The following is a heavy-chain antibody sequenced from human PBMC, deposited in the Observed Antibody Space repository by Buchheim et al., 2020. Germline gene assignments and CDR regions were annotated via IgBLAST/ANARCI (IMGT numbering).Heavy chain of an antibody. Sequence: QVQLQESGPGLVKPSQTLSLTCTVSGGSISSGGYYWSWIRQHPGKGLEWIAYTYSRGTTRYNPSLNSRITISEDTSKHQLSLEVRSVTAADTAVYYCAGSDADKPSTLDYWGQGTL. CDR2: TYSRGTT. J-gene: IGHJ4*02. V-gene: IGHV4-61*08. D-gene: IGHD2/OR15-2a*01. CDR3: AGSDADKPSTLDY. CDR1: GGSISSGGYY.